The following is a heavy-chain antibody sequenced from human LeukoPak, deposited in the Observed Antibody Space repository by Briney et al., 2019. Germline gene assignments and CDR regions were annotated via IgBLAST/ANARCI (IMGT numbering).Heavy chain of an antibody. J-gene: IGHJ4*02. D-gene: IGHD6-19*01. CDR3: ARLASSGWSHCDY. CDR1: GGSISSYC. Sequence: SETLSLTCTVSGGSISSYCWSWIRQPPGKGLEWIGYIYYSGSTNYNPSLKSRVTISVDTSKNQFSLKLNSVTAADTAVYYCARLASSGWSHCDYWGQGTLVTVSS. CDR2: IYYSGST. V-gene: IGHV4-59*08.